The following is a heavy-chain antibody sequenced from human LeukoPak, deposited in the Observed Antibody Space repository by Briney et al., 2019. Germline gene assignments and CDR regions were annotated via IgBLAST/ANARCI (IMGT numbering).Heavy chain of an antibody. J-gene: IGHJ4*02. Sequence: GGSLRLSCAASGFAFSTYAMSWVRQAPGKGLEWVSTFSGNAASTYYADSVKGRFTTSRDNSKNTLYLQMNSLRADDTAVYYCAREARGATVTTTDYWGQGTLVTVSS. CDR2: FSGNAAST. CDR3: AREARGATVTTTDY. D-gene: IGHD4-17*01. V-gene: IGHV3-23*01. CDR1: GFAFSTYA.